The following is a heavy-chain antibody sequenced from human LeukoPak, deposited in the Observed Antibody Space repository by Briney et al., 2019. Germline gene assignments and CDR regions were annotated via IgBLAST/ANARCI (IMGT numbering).Heavy chain of an antibody. CDR2: IKEDGSEK. CDR1: GFTFSSYW. D-gene: IGHD7-27*01. Sequence: GGSLRLSCAASGFTFSSYWMSWVRQAPGKGLEWVANIKEDGSEKYYVDSVKGRFTISRDNAKNMVWLQINSPTAEDTATYYCAKDGNWARFEDWGQGTLVTVSS. V-gene: IGHV3-7*03. CDR3: AKDGNWARFED. J-gene: IGHJ4*02.